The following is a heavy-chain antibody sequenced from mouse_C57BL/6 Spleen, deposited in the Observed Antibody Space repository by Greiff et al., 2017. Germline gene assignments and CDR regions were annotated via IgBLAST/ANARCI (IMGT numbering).Heavy chain of an antibody. CDR1: GYSITSGYY. D-gene: IGHD2-3*01. J-gene: IGHJ4*01. V-gene: IGHV3-6*01. Sequence: EVQLLESGPGLVKPSQSLSLTCSVTGYSITSGYYWNWIRQFPGNKLEWMGYISYDGSNNYNPSLKNRISITRDTSKNQFFLKLNSVTTEDTATYYCARGLLRTAMDYWGQGTSVTVSS. CDR3: ARGLLRTAMDY. CDR2: ISYDGSN.